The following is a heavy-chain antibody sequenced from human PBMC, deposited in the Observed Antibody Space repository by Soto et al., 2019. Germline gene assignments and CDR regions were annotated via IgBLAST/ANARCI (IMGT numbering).Heavy chain of an antibody. D-gene: IGHD6-13*01. Sequence: PSETLSLTCTVSGGSISSYYWSWIRQPPGKGLEWIGYIYYSGSTNYNPSLKSRVTISVDTSKDQFSLKLSSVTAADTAVYYCARGRAATHHFDYWGQGTLVTVSS. CDR2: IYYSGST. CDR3: ARGRAATHHFDY. J-gene: IGHJ4*02. V-gene: IGHV4-59*01. CDR1: GGSISSYY.